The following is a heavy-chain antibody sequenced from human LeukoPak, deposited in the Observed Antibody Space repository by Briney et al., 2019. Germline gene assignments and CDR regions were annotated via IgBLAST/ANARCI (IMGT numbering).Heavy chain of an antibody. CDR3: AREGYYGSGSYSLMDD. CDR2: IYSSGST. CDR1: GGSISGYY. J-gene: IGHJ6*02. V-gene: IGHV4-4*07. Sequence: SETLSLTCTVSGGSISGYYWNWIRQPAGKGLEWIGRIYSSGSTNYNHSLKSRVTMSVDTSKNQFSLKLSSLTAADTALYYCAREGYYGSGSYSLMDDWGQGTTVTVSS. D-gene: IGHD3-10*01.